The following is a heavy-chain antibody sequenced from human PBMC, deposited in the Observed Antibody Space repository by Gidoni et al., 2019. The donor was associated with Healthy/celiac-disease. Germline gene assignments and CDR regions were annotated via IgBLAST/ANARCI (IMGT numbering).Heavy chain of an antibody. CDR2: ITYDGSTK. Sequence: GVRQAPGTGLEWVAVITYDGSTKYYADSVKGRFTISRDNSKNKLYLQMNSLRAEDTAVYYRAKDLYVGDYGAYWGQGSLVTVSS. D-gene: IGHD2-8*01. V-gene: IGHV3-30*18. J-gene: IGHJ4*02. CDR3: AKDLYVGDYGAY.